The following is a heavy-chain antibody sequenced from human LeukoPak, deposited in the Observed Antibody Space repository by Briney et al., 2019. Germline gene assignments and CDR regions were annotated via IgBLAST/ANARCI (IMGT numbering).Heavy chain of an antibody. CDR2: IRSSGTTI. CDR1: GFAFSAYE. D-gene: IGHD3-10*01. Sequence: GGSLRLSCLASGFAFSAYEMNWVRQAPGKGLEWVSYIRSSGTTIYSADSVKGRFTISRDNAKNSLYLQMNSLRAEDTAVYYCAREGTYGSGDHYHYYMDVWGRGTTVTVSS. J-gene: IGHJ6*03. V-gene: IGHV3-48*03. CDR3: AREGTYGSGDHYHYYMDV.